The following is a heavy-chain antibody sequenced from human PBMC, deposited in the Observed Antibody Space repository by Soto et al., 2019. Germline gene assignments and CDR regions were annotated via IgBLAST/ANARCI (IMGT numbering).Heavy chain of an antibody. V-gene: IGHV3-30-3*01. CDR3: ARKEDSHGGHDY. CDR2: ISYDGSNK. CDR1: GFTFSSYA. Sequence: QVQLVESGGGVVQPGRSLRLSCAASGFTFSSYAMHWVRQAPGKGLEWVAVISYDGSNKYYADSVKGRFTISRDNSKNTLYLQMNSLRAEDTAVYYCARKEDSHGGHDYWGQGTLVTVSS. J-gene: IGHJ4*02. D-gene: IGHD2-15*01.